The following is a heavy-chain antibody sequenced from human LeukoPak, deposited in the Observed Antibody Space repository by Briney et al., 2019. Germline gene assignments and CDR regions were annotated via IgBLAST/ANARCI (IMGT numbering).Heavy chain of an antibody. CDR1: GGTFSSYA. D-gene: IGHD2-15*01. CDR3: ARQFKGYCSGGSCYVALGY. V-gene: IGHV1-69*01. J-gene: IGHJ4*02. Sequence: SVKVSCKASGGTFSSYAISWVRQAPGQGLEWMGGIIPIFGTANYAQKFQGRVTITADESTSTAYMELSSLRSEDTAVYYCARQFKGYCSGGSCYVALGYWGQGTLVTVSS. CDR2: IIPIFGTA.